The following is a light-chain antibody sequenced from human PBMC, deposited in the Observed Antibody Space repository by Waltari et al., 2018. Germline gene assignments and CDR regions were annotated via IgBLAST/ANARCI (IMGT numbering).Light chain of an antibody. J-gene: IGLJ2*01. CDR1: SSDVGGYNY. CDR2: DVN. CDR3: SSYRRSDIVV. Sequence: QSALTQPASVSGSPGQSITISCTGTSSDVGGYNYVSWYQHHPGKAPKIMIYDVNDRPSGGSYRFSGSKSGNTASLAISGLQAEDEADYYCSSYRRSDIVVFGGGTKLTVL. V-gene: IGLV2-14*03.